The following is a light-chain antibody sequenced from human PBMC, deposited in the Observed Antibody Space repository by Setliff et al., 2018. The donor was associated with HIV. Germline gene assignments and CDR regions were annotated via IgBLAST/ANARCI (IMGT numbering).Light chain of an antibody. CDR1: SSNVGKYNF. Sequence: QSVLTQPASVSGSPGQSITISCTGNSSNVGKYNFVSWYRQDPGKAPELTIYDVTKRPSGVPDRFSGSKSGNTASLTVSGLQAEDEGDYYCTSYGGNNNFYVLGTGTKVTVL. J-gene: IGLJ1*01. V-gene: IGLV2-8*01. CDR3: TSYGGNNNFYV. CDR2: DVT.